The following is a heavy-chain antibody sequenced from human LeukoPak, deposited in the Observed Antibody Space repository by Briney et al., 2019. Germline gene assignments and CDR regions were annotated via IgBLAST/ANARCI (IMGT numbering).Heavy chain of an antibody. CDR3: AKDHRSSSWYPQGYMDV. D-gene: IGHD6-13*01. CDR2: IRYDGSNK. CDR1: GFTFSSYG. J-gene: IGHJ6*03. V-gene: IGHV3-30*02. Sequence: PGGSLRLSCAASGFTFSSYGMHWVRQAPGKGLEWVAFIRYDGSNKYYADSVKGRFTISRDNSKNTLYLQMNSLRAEDTAVYYCAKDHRSSSWYPQGYMDVWGKGTTVTISS.